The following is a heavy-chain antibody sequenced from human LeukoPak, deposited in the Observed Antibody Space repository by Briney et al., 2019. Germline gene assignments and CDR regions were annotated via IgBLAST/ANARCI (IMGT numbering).Heavy chain of an antibody. D-gene: IGHD3-10*01. J-gene: IGHJ4*02. CDR1: GGSISSYY. CDR2: IYTSGST. V-gene: IGHV4-4*07. CDR3: AGGSHYYGSGSYYYGY. Sequence: SETLSLTCTVSGGSISSYYWSWIRQPAGKGLEWIGRIYTSGSTNYNPSLKSRVTMSVDTSKNQFSLKLSSVTAADTAVYYCAGGSHYYGSGSYYYGYWGQGTLVTVSS.